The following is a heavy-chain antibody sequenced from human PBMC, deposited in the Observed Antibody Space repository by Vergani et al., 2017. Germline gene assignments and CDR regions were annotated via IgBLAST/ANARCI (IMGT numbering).Heavy chain of an antibody. CDR3: AHSSGSYPAFDI. CDR2: IYYSGST. CDR1: GGSISSSNW. Sequence: QVQLQESGPGLVKPSETLSLTCTVSGGSISSSNWWGWIRQPPGKGLEWIGYIYYSGSTYYNPSLKSRVTMSVDTSKNQFSLKLSSVTAVDPAVYYCAHSSGSYPAFDIWGQGTMVTVSS. D-gene: IGHD1-26*01. V-gene: IGHV4-28*01. J-gene: IGHJ3*02.